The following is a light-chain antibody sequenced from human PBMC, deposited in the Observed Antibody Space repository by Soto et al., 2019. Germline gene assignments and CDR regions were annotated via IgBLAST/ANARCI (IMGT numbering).Light chain of an antibody. Sequence: EIVLTQSPGTLSLYPGERATLYCRASQTLSSSYLAWYQQKPGQGPRLLIYGASSRATGIPDRFSGSGSGTDFSLTISRLEPEDFVVYYCQQYGSSPWTFGQGTKVDI. CDR1: QTLSSSY. CDR3: QQYGSSPWT. J-gene: IGKJ1*01. V-gene: IGKV3-20*01. CDR2: GAS.